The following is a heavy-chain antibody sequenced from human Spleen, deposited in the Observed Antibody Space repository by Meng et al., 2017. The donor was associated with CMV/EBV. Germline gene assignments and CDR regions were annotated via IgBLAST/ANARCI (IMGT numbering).Heavy chain of an antibody. CDR1: GGSISGDDW. V-gene: IGHV4-4*02. CDR2: IYPGGGT. CDR3: ARVGTETNWFDP. D-gene: IGHD2-8*02. Sequence: CAVSGGSISGDDWWSGVRQPPGKGLEWIGEIYPGGGTNYNPSLNSRVTISLDNSKNQFSLKLNSVTAADTAVYYCARVGTETNWFDPWGQGTLVTVSS. J-gene: IGHJ5*02.